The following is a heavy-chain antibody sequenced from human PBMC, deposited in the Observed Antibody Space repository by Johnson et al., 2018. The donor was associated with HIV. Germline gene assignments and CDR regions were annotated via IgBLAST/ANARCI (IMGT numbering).Heavy chain of an antibody. CDR1: GFTFISYA. D-gene: IGHD1-26*01. Sequence: QVHLVESGGGVVQPGRSLRLSCAASGFTFISYAMHWVRQAPGKGLEWVAVISYDGSNKYYADSVKGRFTISRDNSKNTLYVQMNSLRDEDTAVYYCAMERMGGFDFWGQGTMVTVSS. CDR2: ISYDGSNK. J-gene: IGHJ3*01. CDR3: AMERMGGFDF. V-gene: IGHV3-30-3*01.